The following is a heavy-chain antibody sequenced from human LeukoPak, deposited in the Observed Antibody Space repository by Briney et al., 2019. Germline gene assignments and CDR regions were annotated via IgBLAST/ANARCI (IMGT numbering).Heavy chain of an antibody. V-gene: IGHV3-7*03. CDR2: INQVGSEK. CDR3: TRDGVAAGLYFDC. D-gene: IGHD6-13*01. Sequence: GGSLRLSCADSGFPFSAYWMNWVRQAPGKGLEWVASINQVGSEKYYVDSVKGRFTISRDNAKTSLYLQMNSLRAEDTAVYYCTRDGVAAGLYFDCWGQGTLVTVSS. CDR1: GFPFSAYW. J-gene: IGHJ4*02.